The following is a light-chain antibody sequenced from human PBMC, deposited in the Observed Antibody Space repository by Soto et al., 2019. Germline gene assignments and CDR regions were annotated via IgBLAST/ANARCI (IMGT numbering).Light chain of an antibody. J-gene: IGLJ1*01. Sequence: ELTQSPSVSLAPGETARISCEGNNIGDKLVHWYQQRPGQAPVLVIYFDSERPSGIPERFSGSNSGNTATLIITRVEAGDEADYYCQLWDVGSDHYVFGSGTKLTVL. CDR2: FDS. V-gene: IGLV3-21*04. CDR1: NIGDKL. CDR3: QLWDVGSDHYV.